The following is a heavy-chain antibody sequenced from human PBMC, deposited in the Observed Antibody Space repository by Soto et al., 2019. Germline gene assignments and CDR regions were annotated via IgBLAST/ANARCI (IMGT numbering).Heavy chain of an antibody. CDR2: VYTSGNT. CDR1: GDSISSFD. D-gene: IGHD4-17*01. V-gene: IGHV4-4*07. Sequence: AGTLSLTCAVSGDSISSFDWSWIRQPAGKGLEWIGRVYTSGNTDYNPSLKSRLTMSVDTSKNQLSLKLRSVTAADTAAYYCVRDQSDYGGGNWFDPWGPGTLVTVSS. CDR3: VRDQSDYGGGNWFDP. J-gene: IGHJ5*02.